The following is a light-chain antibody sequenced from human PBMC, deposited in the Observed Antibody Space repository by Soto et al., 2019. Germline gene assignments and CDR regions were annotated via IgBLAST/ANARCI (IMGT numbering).Light chain of an antibody. CDR1: SSDVGSYNL. CDR2: DVS. V-gene: IGLV2-14*02. Sequence: QSVLTQPASVSGSPGQSITISCTGTSSDVGSYNLVSWYQQYPGKAPKLMIYDVSNRPSGVSNRFSGSKSGNTASLTLSGLQAEDEADYYCSSYTSSSTLVFGGGTKVTVL. CDR3: SSYTSSSTLV. J-gene: IGLJ2*01.